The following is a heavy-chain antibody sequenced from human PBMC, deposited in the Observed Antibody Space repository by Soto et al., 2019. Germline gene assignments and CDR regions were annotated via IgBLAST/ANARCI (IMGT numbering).Heavy chain of an antibody. CDR3: ARSCSGGSCHYYYYGMDV. J-gene: IGHJ6*02. V-gene: IGHV1-18*04. D-gene: IGHD2-15*01. Sequence: GASVKVSCKASGYTFTSYGISWVRQAPGQGLEWMGWISAYNGNTNYAQKLQGRVSMTTDTSTSTAYMELRSLRSDDTAVYYCARSCSGGSCHYYYYGMDVWGQGTTVTVSS. CDR1: GYTFTSYG. CDR2: ISAYNGNT.